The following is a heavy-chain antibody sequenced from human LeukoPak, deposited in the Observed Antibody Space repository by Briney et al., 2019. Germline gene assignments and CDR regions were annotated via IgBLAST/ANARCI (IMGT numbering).Heavy chain of an antibody. CDR1: GYTFTTYY. CDR3: ARGSRPVYNLLTGKRYFDY. J-gene: IGHJ4*02. D-gene: IGHD3-9*01. Sequence: GASVKVSCKASGYTFTTYYVHWVRPAPGRGLEWVGIIELSGGSTTYAQKFRGRLTMTRDMSTSTVYMELSSLRSEDTAVYYCARGSRPVYNLLTGKRYFDYWGQGTLLTVSS. CDR2: IELSGGST. V-gene: IGHV1-46*01.